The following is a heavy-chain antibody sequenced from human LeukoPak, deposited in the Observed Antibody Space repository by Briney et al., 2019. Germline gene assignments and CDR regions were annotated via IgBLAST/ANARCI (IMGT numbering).Heavy chain of an antibody. CDR3: ARPVYCSSTSCSYFDY. D-gene: IGHD2-2*01. CDR1: GGSISSSSYY. CDR2: IYSSGST. J-gene: IGHJ4*02. V-gene: IGHV4-39*01. Sequence: PSETLSLTCTVSGGSISSSSYYWGWIRQPPGKGLEWIGSIYSSGSTYYNPSLKSRVTISVDTSKNQFSLKLSSVTAADTAVYYCARPVYCSSTSCSYFDYWGQGTLVTVSS.